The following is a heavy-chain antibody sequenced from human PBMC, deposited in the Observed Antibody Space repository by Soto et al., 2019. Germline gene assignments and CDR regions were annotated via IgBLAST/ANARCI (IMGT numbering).Heavy chain of an antibody. CDR2: IYWDDDK. CDR3: AHLVTADDSEYFEF. D-gene: IGHD3-3*01. Sequence: QITLRESGPTVAKPTQTLTLTCTFSGFSLNTPGGGVGWIRQPPGKALEWVALIYWDDDKRYNPSLKRRLVITKDSSKNQVVLTMTNVDPVDTATYYCAHLVTADDSEYFEFWGQGTLVPVSP. J-gene: IGHJ4*02. CDR1: GFSLNTPGGG. V-gene: IGHV2-5*02.